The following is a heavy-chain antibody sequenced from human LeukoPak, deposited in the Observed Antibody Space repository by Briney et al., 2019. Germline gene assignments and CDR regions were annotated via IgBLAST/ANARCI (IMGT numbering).Heavy chain of an antibody. V-gene: IGHV4-38-2*01. CDR2: IYNSGST. CDR3: ARLGDYREY. CDR1: GYSISSGYY. Sequence: SETLSLTCAVSGYSISSGYYWGWIRPPPGKGLEWIGSIYNSGSTYYNPSLKSRVTISVDTSKNQFSLKLSSVTAADTAVYYCARLGDYREYWGQGTLVTVSS. D-gene: IGHD4-17*01. J-gene: IGHJ4*02.